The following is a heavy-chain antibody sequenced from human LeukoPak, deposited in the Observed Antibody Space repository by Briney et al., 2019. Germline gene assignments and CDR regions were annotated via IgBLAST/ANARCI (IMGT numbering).Heavy chain of an antibody. CDR3: ARPSGSYYYYYYMDV. CDR2: ISSSSSYI. D-gene: IGHD1-26*01. Sequence: GGSQRLSCAASGFTFSSYSMNWVRQAPGKGLEWVSSISSSSSYIYYADSVKGRFTISRDNAKNSLYLQMNSLRAEDTAVYYCARPSGSYYYYYYMDVWGKGTTVTVSS. V-gene: IGHV3-21*01. CDR1: GFTFSSYS. J-gene: IGHJ6*03.